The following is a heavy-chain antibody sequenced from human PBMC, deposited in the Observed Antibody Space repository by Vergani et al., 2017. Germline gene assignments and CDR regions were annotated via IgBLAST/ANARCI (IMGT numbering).Heavy chain of an antibody. CDR1: GGSFFNSRYY. V-gene: IGHV4-39*07. Sequence: QLQLQESGPGLVKPSGTLSLTCSVTGGSFFNSRYYWGWIRQPPGKGLEWIGEINHSGSTNYNPSLKSRVTISVDTSKNQFSLKLSSVTAADTAVYYCASSRYNWNRDAFDIWGQGTMVTVSS. CDR2: INHSGST. J-gene: IGHJ3*02. CDR3: ASSRYNWNRDAFDI. D-gene: IGHD1/OR15-1a*01.